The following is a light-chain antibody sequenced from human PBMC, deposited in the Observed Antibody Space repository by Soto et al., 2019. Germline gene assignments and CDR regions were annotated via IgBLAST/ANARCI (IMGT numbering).Light chain of an antibody. V-gene: IGLV2-14*01. CDR1: SSDVGGFNY. CDR3: CSYTSSSTLV. Sequence: QSVLTQPASVSGSPGQSITISCTGTSSDVGGFNYVSWYQQHPGKAPKLMIYAVSDRPSGVSNRFSGSKSGNTATLTISGLQAEDEADYYCCSYTSSSTLVFGSGTKVTVL. CDR2: AVS. J-gene: IGLJ1*01.